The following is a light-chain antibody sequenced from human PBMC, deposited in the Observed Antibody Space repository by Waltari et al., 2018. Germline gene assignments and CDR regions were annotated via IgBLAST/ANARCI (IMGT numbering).Light chain of an antibody. CDR2: YAS. Sequence: EIVLTQSPDFQSVTPKEKVTITCRASQSIGTSLHWYQQKPDQSPKLLSKYASQSISGVPSMFSGSVSETEFTLTINSLEAEDVATYYCLQSSSLPITFGQGTRLEI. J-gene: IGKJ5*01. CDR1: QSIGTS. V-gene: IGKV6-21*02. CDR3: LQSSSLPIT.